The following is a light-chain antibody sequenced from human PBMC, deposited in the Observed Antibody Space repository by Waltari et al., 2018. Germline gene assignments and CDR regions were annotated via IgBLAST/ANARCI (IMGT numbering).Light chain of an antibody. CDR1: QSVSSSD. J-gene: IGKJ1*01. CDR2: GAS. V-gene: IGKV3-20*01. Sequence: EIVLTQSPGTLSLSPGERATLSCRASQSVSSSDLAWYQQKPGQAPRVLIHGASNRATGIPDRFRGSGSGTDFTLTISRLEPEDFAVYYCQQYGSSPWTFGQGTKVEIK. CDR3: QQYGSSPWT.